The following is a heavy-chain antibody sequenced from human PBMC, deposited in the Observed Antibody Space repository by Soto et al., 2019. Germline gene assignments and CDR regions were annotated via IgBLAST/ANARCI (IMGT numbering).Heavy chain of an antibody. CDR2: ISHDGNNA. D-gene: IGHD4-17*01. Sequence: QVQLVESGGGVVQPGRSLRLSCAASGFTFSNYAMHWVRQAPGKGLEWVAVISHDGNNAYYADSVKGRFTIASDISKNSLYLQMNSLRAEDTAVYYCARDAAGTGKDYGAPEPLNYFDWWGQGTLVTVSS. CDR3: ARDAAGTGKDYGAPEPLNYFDW. CDR1: GFTFSNYA. J-gene: IGHJ4*02. V-gene: IGHV3-30-3*01.